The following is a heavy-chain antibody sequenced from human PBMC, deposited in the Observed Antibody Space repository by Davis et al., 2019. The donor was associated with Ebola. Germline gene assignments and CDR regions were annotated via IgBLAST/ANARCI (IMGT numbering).Heavy chain of an antibody. D-gene: IGHD1-14*01. CDR2: IMGNIFST. CDR3: VKDRGFGPTAPEV. CDR1: GFTFSNYA. V-gene: IGHV3-23*01. Sequence: GGSLRLSCAAAGFTFSNYAMSWVRQAPGKGLEWVSAIMGNIFSTYHADAVKGRFTISRDNSKKTLNLLMNSLRVEDTAIYYCVKDRGFGPTAPEVWGQGTLVTVSS. J-gene: IGHJ4*02.